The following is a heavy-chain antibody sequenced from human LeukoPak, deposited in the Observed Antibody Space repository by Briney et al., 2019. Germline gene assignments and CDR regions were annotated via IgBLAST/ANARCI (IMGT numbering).Heavy chain of an antibody. CDR3: ARLPITKRAMDV. V-gene: IGHV4-39*01. CDR2: IYYVGSP. J-gene: IGHJ6*02. D-gene: IGHD3-3*01. CDR1: GDSIRSGHSY. Sequence: SETLSLTCSVSGDSIRSGHSYWGWIRQDPRKGLEWIASIYYVGSPHYNPSLNSRRVTMSVATTKYQFSLTLTSVTAADTAIYYCARLPITKRAMDVWGQGTTVTVSS.